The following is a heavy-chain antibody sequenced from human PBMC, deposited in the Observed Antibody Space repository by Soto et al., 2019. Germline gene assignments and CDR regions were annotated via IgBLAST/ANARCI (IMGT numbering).Heavy chain of an antibody. CDR3: AKERGYNYGYDAMDV. Sequence: PGGSLRLSCAASGFTVSSNYMSWVRQAPGKGLEWVSVIYSGGSTYYADSVKGRFTISRDNSKNTLYLQTNSLRAEDTAVYYCAKERGYNYGYDAMDVWGQGTTVTVS. J-gene: IGHJ6*02. D-gene: IGHD5-18*01. CDR1: GFTVSSNY. V-gene: IGHV3-66*01. CDR2: IYSGGST.